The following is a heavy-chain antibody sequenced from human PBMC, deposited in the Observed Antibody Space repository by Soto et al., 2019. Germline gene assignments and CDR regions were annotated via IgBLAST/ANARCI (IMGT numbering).Heavy chain of an antibody. CDR2: ISGSGYST. CDR1: GFTFSSYG. D-gene: IGHD1-26*01. Sequence: EVQLLESGGGLVQPGGSLRLSCAASGFTFSSYGMSWVRQAPGKGLEWVSAISGSGYSTYYADSVKGRFTISRDNSKNTLYLQMNSLRAEDTALYYCAKSLSVGATTPFDYWGQGTLVTVSS. CDR3: AKSLSVGATTPFDY. V-gene: IGHV3-23*01. J-gene: IGHJ4*02.